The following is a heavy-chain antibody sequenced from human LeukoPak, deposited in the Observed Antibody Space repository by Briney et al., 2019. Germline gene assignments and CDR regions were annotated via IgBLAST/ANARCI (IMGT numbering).Heavy chain of an antibody. Sequence: PGGSLRLSCAASGLTFSTYSMSWVRQAPGKGLEWVASIKQDGSERYYVDSVKGRFTISRDNAKNSLYLQMNSLRAEDTAVYYCARESGYDILTGQLYYYYYYMDVWGKGTTVTVSS. CDR1: GLTFSTYS. D-gene: IGHD3-9*01. CDR2: IKQDGSER. J-gene: IGHJ6*03. CDR3: ARESGYDILTGQLYYYYYYMDV. V-gene: IGHV3-7*01.